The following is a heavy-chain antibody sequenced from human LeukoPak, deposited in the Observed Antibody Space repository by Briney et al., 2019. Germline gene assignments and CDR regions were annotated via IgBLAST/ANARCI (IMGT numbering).Heavy chain of an antibody. J-gene: IGHJ5*02. Sequence: ASVKVSCKASGYTFTSYYMHWVRQAPGQGLEWMGIINPSGGSTSYAQKFQGRVTMTRDTSTSTVYMELSSLRSEDTAVYYCARVTGEYGARFDAWGQGTLVTVST. CDR1: GYTFTSYY. CDR2: INPSGGST. D-gene: IGHD3-16*01. V-gene: IGHV1-46*01. CDR3: ARVTGEYGARFDA.